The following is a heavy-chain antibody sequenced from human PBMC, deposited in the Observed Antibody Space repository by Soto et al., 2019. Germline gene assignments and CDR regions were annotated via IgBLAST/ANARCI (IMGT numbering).Heavy chain of an antibody. Sequence: SETLSLTCAVYGGSFSCYYWSWIRQPPGKGLEWIGEINHSGSTNYNPSLKSRVTISVDTSKNQFSLKLSSVTAADTAVYYCARGLTIFGFDYWGQGTLVTVSS. CDR3: ARGLTIFGFDY. D-gene: IGHD3-3*01. CDR1: GGSFSCYY. J-gene: IGHJ4*02. CDR2: INHSGST. V-gene: IGHV4-34*01.